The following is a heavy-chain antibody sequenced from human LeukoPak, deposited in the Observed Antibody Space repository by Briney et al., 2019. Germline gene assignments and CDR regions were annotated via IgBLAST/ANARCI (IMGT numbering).Heavy chain of an antibody. CDR3: IGEGATDY. D-gene: IGHD1-26*01. Sequence: SGGSLRLSCAASGFTFSSYGMHWVRQAPGKGLEWVGFIRSKAYGGTTEYAASVEGRFTISRDDSNSIAYLEMNTLKTEDTAMYYCIGEGATDYWGQGSLVTVSS. CDR1: GFTFSSYG. CDR2: IRSKAYGGTT. J-gene: IGHJ4*02. V-gene: IGHV3-49*04.